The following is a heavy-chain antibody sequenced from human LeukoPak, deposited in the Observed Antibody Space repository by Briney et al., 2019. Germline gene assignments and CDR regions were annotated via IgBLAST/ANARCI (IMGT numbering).Heavy chain of an antibody. J-gene: IGHJ4*02. V-gene: IGHV1-69*05. Sequence: SVKVSCKASGGTFSSYAISRVRQAPGQGLEWMGGIIPIFGTANYAQKFQGRVTITTDESTSTAYMELSSLRSEDTAVYYCARLGYSGYDLDYWGQGTLVTVSS. CDR1: GGTFSSYA. D-gene: IGHD5-12*01. CDR3: ARLGYSGYDLDY. CDR2: IIPIFGTA.